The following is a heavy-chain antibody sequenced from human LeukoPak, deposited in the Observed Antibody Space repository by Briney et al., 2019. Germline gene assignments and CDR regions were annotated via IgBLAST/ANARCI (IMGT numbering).Heavy chain of an antibody. CDR1: GYTFTGYY. CDR3: ARMDIVVVPADY. V-gene: IGHV1-2*02. CDR2: INPNSGGT. J-gene: IGHJ4*02. Sequence: GASVKVPCKASGYTFTGYYMHWVRQAPGQGLEWMGWINPNSGGTNYAQKFQGRVTMTRDTSISTAYMELSRLRSDDTAVYYCARMDIVVVPADYWGQGTLVTVSS. D-gene: IGHD2-2*03.